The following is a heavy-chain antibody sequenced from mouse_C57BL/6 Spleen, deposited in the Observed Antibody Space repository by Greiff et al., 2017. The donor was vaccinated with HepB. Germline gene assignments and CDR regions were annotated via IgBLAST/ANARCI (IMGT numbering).Heavy chain of an antibody. D-gene: IGHD1-1*01. V-gene: IGHV1-64*01. Sequence: QVQLQQPGAELVKPGASVKLSCKASGYTFTSYWMHWVKQRPGQGLEWIGMIHPNSGSTNYNEKFKSKATLTVDKSSSTAYMQLSSLTSEDSAVYDCARLDYGSSYWFAYWGQGTLVTVSA. CDR1: GYTFTSYW. J-gene: IGHJ3*01. CDR2: IHPNSGST. CDR3: ARLDYGSSYWFAY.